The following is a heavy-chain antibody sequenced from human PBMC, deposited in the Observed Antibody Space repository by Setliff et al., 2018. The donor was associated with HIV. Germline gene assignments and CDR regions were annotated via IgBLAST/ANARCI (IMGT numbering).Heavy chain of an antibody. CDR2: FDPEDGET. J-gene: IGHJ4*02. CDR3: ATTNYCDSSGTYYFDY. D-gene: IGHD3-22*01. Sequence: GASVKVSCKVSGYTLTVLSMHWVRQAPGKGLEWMGGFDPEDGETIYAQKFQGRVTMTEDTSTDTAYMELSSLRSEDTAVYYCATTNYCDSSGTYYFDYWGQGTLVTVSS. CDR1: GYTLTVLS. V-gene: IGHV1-24*01.